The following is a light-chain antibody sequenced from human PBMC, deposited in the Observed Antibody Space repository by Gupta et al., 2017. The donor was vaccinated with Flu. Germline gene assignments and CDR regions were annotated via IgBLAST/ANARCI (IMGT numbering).Light chain of an antibody. CDR3: QQSFSMYT. J-gene: IGKJ2*01. CDR1: HRIRRY. V-gene: IGKV1-39*01. Sequence: SPSSMSASAGDRVTIPGRASHRIRRYLNWYQQKPGQAPNLIIHAASRGQSGGSSRFSDSGAQTDFTLTSSRLQYEDCANYYWQQSFSMYTFGQGTKMEIK. CDR2: AAS.